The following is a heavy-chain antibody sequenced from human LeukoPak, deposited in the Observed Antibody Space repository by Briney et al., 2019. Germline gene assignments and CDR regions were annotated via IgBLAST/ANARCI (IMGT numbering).Heavy chain of an antibody. CDR2: IYYSVST. CDR3: ARVRLGAVAPYDYVWGSYRYHWFDP. J-gene: IGHJ5*02. D-gene: IGHD3-16*02. CDR1: GGSISSYY. Sequence: SETLSLTCTVSGGSISSYYWSCIRQPPGKGLEWIWYIYYSVSTYYNPSLKSGVTISMDTSKNEFSLKLTSVTAADTAVYYCARVRLGAVAPYDYVWGSYRYHWFDPWGQGTLVTVSS. V-gene: IGHV4-59*12.